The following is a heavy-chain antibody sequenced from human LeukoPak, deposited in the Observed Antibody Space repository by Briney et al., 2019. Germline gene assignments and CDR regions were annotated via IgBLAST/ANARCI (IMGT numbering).Heavy chain of an antibody. V-gene: IGHV3-30*18. CDR1: GFTFSSYG. CDR3: AKAGKLFSYGDHGNDY. CDR2: ISYDGSNK. Sequence: GGSLRLSCAASGFTFSSYGMHWVRQAPGKGLEWVAVISYDGSNKYYADSVKGRFTISRDNSKNTVLLQMNSLRAEDTAVYFCAKAGKLFSYGDHGNDYWGQGTLVTVSS. D-gene: IGHD4-17*01. J-gene: IGHJ4*02.